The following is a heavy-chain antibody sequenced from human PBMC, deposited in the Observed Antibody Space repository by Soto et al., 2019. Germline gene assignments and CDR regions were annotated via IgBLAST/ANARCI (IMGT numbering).Heavy chain of an antibody. V-gene: IGHV3-48*01. CDR2: IGSSGSTI. CDR1: GFTFRTYA. CDR3: ARALSVTRSYYYYYMDV. Sequence: PGGSLRLSCAAYGFTFRTYAMNWVRQAPGKGLEWVSYIGSSGSTIYYADSVKGRFTISRDNAKNSLYLQMNSLRAEDTAVYYCARALSVTRSYYYYYMDVWGKGTTVTVSS. D-gene: IGHD2-21*02. J-gene: IGHJ6*03.